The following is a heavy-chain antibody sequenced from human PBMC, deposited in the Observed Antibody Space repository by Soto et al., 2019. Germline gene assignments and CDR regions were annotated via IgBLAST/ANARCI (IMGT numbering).Heavy chain of an antibody. CDR3: ARESEDLTSNFDY. V-gene: IGHV3-21*01. CDR1: GVTFTRYS. CDR2: ISSTTNYI. J-gene: IGHJ4*02. Sequence: PGGSLRLSCAAPGVTFTRYSMNWVRQAPGKGLEWVSSISSTTNYIYYADSMKGRFTVSRDNAKNSVYLEMNSLSAEDTAVYYCARESEDLTSNFDYWGQGTLVTVSS.